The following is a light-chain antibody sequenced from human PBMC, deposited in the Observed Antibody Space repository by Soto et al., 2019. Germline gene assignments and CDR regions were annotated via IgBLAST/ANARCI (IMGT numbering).Light chain of an antibody. V-gene: IGKV3-20*01. CDR3: HQFGSSPFT. CDR2: GPS. Sequence: EILLTQSPGTLSLSPGESATLSCKANQTPRGNYFAWYRQTPGQAPRLLVYGPSLRAAGIPDRFSGSGSRTEFNLTINRVEPEDFAVYYCHQFGSSPFTFGPGTRVDI. CDR1: QTPRGNY. J-gene: IGKJ3*01.